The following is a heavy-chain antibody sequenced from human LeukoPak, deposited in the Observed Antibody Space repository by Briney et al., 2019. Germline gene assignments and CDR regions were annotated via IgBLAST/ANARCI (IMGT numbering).Heavy chain of an antibody. V-gene: IGHV1-2*02. J-gene: IGHJ6*02. D-gene: IGHD5-18*01. CDR2: INPNSGGT. Sequence: ASVKVSCKASGYTFTGYYMHWVRQAPGQGLEWMGWINPNSGGTNYAQKFQGRVTMTRDTSISTAFMELSRLRSDDTAVYYCARELYSYGPGGDYYGMDVWGQGTTVTVSS. CDR1: GYTFTGYY. CDR3: ARELYSYGPGGDYYGMDV.